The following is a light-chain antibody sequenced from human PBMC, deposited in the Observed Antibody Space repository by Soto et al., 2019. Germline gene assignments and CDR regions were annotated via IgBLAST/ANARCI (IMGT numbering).Light chain of an antibody. Sequence: DIQMNQYPSSVSASVGDRVTITCRASQGISRWLDWYQQKPGKAPKLLIYAESRLQSGVPSRFSGSGSGTDFTLTISSLQPEDFASHYCQQGNSFPLTFGGGTKVAIK. CDR1: QGISRW. CDR3: QQGNSFPLT. CDR2: AES. J-gene: IGKJ4*01. V-gene: IGKV1-12*01.